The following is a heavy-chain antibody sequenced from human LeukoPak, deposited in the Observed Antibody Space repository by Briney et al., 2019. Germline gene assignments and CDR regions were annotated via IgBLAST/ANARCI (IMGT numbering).Heavy chain of an antibody. D-gene: IGHD1-26*01. CDR3: ARGTSFPGYFDL. CDR2: IRYDGTNQ. CDR1: GFTFFDSG. V-gene: IGHV3-30*02. Sequence: GGSLRLSCAASGFTFFDSGMNWVRQAPGKGLEWLTFIRYDGTNQYFADSVKGRFTISRDNSQKKVFLQMNNLRPDDTALYYCARGTSFPGYFDLWGQGTQVTVSS. J-gene: IGHJ4*02.